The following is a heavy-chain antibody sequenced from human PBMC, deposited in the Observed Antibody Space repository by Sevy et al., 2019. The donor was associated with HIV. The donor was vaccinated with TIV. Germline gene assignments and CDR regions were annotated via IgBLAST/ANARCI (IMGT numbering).Heavy chain of an antibody. CDR1: GGTISRDG. D-gene: IGHD6-19*01. J-gene: IGHJ4*02. CDR3: ARGGGSGWYYFDS. Sequence: ASVKVSCKASGGTISRDGISWVRQAPGQGLEWMGGIISFFDMTNYAQKFQGRVTISADESTGTVYMELSSLRFEDTAVYYCARGGGSGWYYFDSWGQGTLVTVS. V-gene: IGHV1-69*13. CDR2: IISFFDMT.